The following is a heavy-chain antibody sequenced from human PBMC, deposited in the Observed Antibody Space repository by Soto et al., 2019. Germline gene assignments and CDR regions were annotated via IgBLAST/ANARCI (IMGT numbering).Heavy chain of an antibody. CDR3: ARDDEYGSSSHVGRGYFDL. D-gene: IGHD6-6*01. Sequence: QVQLVESGGGLVEPGGSLRLSCAASGFTFSDHYLSWIRQAPGKGREWISYISSSGRTIYYADSVKGRFTISRDNAKNSLSLQLNRLGAEDTAVYYCARDDEYGSSSHVGRGYFDLWGRGTLFTVSA. J-gene: IGHJ2*01. CDR1: GFTFSDHY. CDR2: ISSSGRTI. V-gene: IGHV3-11*01.